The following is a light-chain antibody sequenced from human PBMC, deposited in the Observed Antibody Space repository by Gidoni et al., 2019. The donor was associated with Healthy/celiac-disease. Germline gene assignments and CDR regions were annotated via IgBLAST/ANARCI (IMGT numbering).Light chain of an antibody. V-gene: IGKV1-39*01. CDR2: AAS. Sequence: DIQMTQSPSPLSASVGDRVTITCRASQSISSYLNWYQQKPGKAPKLLIYAASSLQSGVPSRFSGSGSGTDFTLTISSLQPEDFATYYCQQSYSTPLTFGGGTKVETK. J-gene: IGKJ4*01. CDR3: QQSYSTPLT. CDR1: QSISSY.